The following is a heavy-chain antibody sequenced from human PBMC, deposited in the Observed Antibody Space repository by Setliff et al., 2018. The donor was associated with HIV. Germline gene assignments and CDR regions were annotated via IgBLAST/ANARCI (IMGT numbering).Heavy chain of an antibody. V-gene: IGHV4-59*08. J-gene: IGHJ6*03. CDR3: ARRTSPPSGTYSQYYMDV. Sequence: KPSETLSLTCAVSGGSIGTYRGKWIRQTPGKGLEWIGFISYSGTTDYNPSLKSRVTISVDTSKNQFSLTLTSVTAADPAVYYCARRTSPPSGTYSQYYMDVWGRGTTVTVSS. D-gene: IGHD1-26*01. CDR2: ISYSGTT. CDR1: GGSIGTYR.